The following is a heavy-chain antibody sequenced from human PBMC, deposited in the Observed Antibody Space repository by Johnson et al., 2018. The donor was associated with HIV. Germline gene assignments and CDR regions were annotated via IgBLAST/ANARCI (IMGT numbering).Heavy chain of an antibody. CDR3: ARDRAWGDNVVVAAYGAFDI. J-gene: IGHJ3*02. D-gene: IGHD2-15*01. CDR2: IYSGGST. V-gene: IGHV3-66*03. Sequence: VQLVESGGGLIQPGGSLRLSCAASGFTVSSNYMSWVRQAPGKGLEWVSVIYSGGSTYYADSVKGRFTISRDNSKNTLYLQMNSLRAEDTAVYYCARDRAWGDNVVVAAYGAFDIWGQGTMVTVSS. CDR1: GFTVSSNY.